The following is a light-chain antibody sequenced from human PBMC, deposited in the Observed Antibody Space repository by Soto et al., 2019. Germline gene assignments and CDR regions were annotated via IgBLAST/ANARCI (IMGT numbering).Light chain of an antibody. J-gene: IGKJ4*01. Sequence: EVVLTQSPATLSLSPGERATRSCRASQSISSYLAWYQQKAGQAPRLLIHDASNRATGIPARFSGSGSGTDFTLTISSLEPEDSAVYYCQQRGNWPPLTFGGGTKVDI. CDR3: QQRGNWPPLT. CDR1: QSISSY. CDR2: DAS. V-gene: IGKV3-11*01.